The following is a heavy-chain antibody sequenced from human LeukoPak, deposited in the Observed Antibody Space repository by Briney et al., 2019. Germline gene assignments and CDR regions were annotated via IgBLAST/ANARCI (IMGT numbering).Heavy chain of an antibody. CDR1: GGSISSSNW. J-gene: IGHJ5*02. CDR3: ARVPKRIAAAGGPFDP. CDR2: IYHSGST. D-gene: IGHD6-13*01. Sequence: SETPSLTCAVSGGSISSSNWWSWVRQPPGKGLEWIGEIYHSGSTHYNPSLKSRVTMSVDKSKNQFSLKLSSVTAADTAVYYCARVPKRIAAAGGPFDPWGQGTLVTVSS. V-gene: IGHV4-4*02.